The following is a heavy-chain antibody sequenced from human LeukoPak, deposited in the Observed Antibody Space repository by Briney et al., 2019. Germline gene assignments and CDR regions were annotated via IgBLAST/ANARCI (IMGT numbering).Heavy chain of an antibody. Sequence: SVKVSCKASGGTFSSYAISWVRQAPGQGLGWMGGIIPIFGTANYAQKFQGRVTITADESTSTAYMELSSLRSEDTAVYYCARDRPNYLWFGRGYGIDVWGQGTTVTVSS. CDR1: GGTFSSYA. CDR3: ARDRPNYLWFGRGYGIDV. J-gene: IGHJ6*02. D-gene: IGHD3-10*01. CDR2: IIPIFGTA. V-gene: IGHV1-69*13.